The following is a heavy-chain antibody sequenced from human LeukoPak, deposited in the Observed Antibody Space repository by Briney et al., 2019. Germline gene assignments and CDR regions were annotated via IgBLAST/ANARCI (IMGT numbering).Heavy chain of an antibody. CDR3: ARDLRELHY. V-gene: IGHV1-69*05. D-gene: IGHD1-7*01. Sequence: ASEKVSCKASGGTFSSYAISWVRQAPGLGLEWMGGIIPIFGTANYAQKFHGRFTITTDESTSTAYMELSSLRSEDTAVYYCARDLRELHYWGQGTLVTVSS. CDR1: GGTFSSYA. J-gene: IGHJ4*02. CDR2: IIPIFGTA.